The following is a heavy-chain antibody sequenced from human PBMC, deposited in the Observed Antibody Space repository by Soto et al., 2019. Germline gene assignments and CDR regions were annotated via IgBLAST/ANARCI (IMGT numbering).Heavy chain of an antibody. CDR3: ARDLEEGLYDAFDI. CDR1: GDSVSSNRAA. J-gene: IGHJ3*02. V-gene: IGHV6-1*01. CDR2: TYYRSKWYN. Sequence: SQTLSLTCAISGDSVSSNRAAWNWIRQSPSRGLEWLGRTYYRSKWYNDYAGSVKSRITINPDTSKNQFYLQLNSVTPEDTAVYYCARDLEEGLYDAFDIWGQGTMVTVSS.